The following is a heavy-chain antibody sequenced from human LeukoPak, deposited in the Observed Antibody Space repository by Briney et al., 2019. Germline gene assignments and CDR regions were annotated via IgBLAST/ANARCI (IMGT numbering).Heavy chain of an antibody. CDR1: GFTFSSYG. J-gene: IGHJ1*01. V-gene: IGHV3-30*18. CDR3: AEDPPLYLDWPEGYFQH. Sequence: PGGSLRLSCAASGFTFSSYGMHWVRQAPGKGLEWVAAISYDGSNKFYADSVKGRFTISRDNSKNTLYLQMNSLRAEDTAVYYCAEDPPLYLDWPEGYFQHWGQGTLVTVSS. CDR2: ISYDGSNK. D-gene: IGHD3-9*01.